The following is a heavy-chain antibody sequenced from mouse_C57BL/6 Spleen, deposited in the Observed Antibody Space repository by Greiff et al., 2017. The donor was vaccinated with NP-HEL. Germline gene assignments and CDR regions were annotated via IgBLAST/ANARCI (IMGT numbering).Heavy chain of an antibody. Sequence: EVKLMESGGGLVKPGGSLKLSCAASGFTFSDYGMHWVRQAPEKGLEWVAYISSGSSTIYYADTVKGRFTISKDNAKNTLFLQMTSLRSEDTAMYYCARKAIHNGYYFDFWGQGTTLTVSS. CDR1: GFTFSDYG. V-gene: IGHV5-17*01. J-gene: IGHJ2*01. D-gene: IGHD6-1*01. CDR3: ARKAIHNGYYFDF. CDR2: ISSGSSTI.